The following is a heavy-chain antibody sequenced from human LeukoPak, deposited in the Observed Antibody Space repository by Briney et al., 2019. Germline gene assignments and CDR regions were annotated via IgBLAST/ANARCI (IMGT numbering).Heavy chain of an antibody. V-gene: IGHV4-59*01. CDR1: GGSISSYY. CDR2: IYYSGST. Sequence: SETLSLTCTVSGGSISSYYWSWIRQPPGKGLEWIGYIYYSGSTNCNPSLKSRVTISVDTSKNQFSLKLSSVTAADTAVYYCAREWGYDSSGYFDYWGEGTLVTVSS. CDR3: AREWGYDSSGYFDY. D-gene: IGHD3-22*01. J-gene: IGHJ4*02.